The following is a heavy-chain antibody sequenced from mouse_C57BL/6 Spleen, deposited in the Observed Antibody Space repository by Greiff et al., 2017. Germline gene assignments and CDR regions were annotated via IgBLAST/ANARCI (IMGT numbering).Heavy chain of an antibody. CDR2: INYDGSST. J-gene: IGHJ4*01. V-gene: IGHV5-16*01. Sequence: EVQVVESEGGLVQPGSSMKLSCTASGFTFSDYYMAWVRQVPEKGLEWVANINYDGSSTYYLDSLKSRFIISRDNAKNILYLQMSSLKSEDTATYYCARGRYYAMDYWGQGTSVTVSS. CDR3: ARGRYYAMDY. CDR1: GFTFSDYY.